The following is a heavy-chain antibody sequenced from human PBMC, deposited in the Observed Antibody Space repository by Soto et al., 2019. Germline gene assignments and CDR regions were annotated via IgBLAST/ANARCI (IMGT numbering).Heavy chain of an antibody. J-gene: IGHJ4*02. Sequence: ASVKVSCKASGYTFTNYYMHWVRQAPGQGLEWMGIINPSGGSTTYAQKFQGRVTMTRDTSTSTVYMELSSLRSEDTAVYYCARDGPAYFDYWGQGTLVTVSS. V-gene: IGHV1-46*01. CDR3: ARDGPAYFDY. CDR2: INPSGGST. CDR1: GYTFTNYY.